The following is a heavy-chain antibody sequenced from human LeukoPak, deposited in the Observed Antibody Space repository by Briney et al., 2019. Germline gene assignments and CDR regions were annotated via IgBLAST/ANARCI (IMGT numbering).Heavy chain of an antibody. V-gene: IGHV4-59*08. CDR1: GDSISSYY. CDR3: ARHVLEAGSPTDYYYYYMDV. D-gene: IGHD3-3*01. J-gene: IGHJ6*03. CDR2: IYYSGST. Sequence: EPSETLSLTCTVSGDSISSYYWSWIRQPPGKGLEWIGYIYYSGSTNYNPSLKSRVTISVDTSKNQFSLKLSSVTAADTAVYYCARHVLEAGSPTDYYYYYMDVWGKGTTVTISS.